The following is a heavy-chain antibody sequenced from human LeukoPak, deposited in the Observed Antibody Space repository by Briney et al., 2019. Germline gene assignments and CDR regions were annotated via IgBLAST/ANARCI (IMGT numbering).Heavy chain of an antibody. CDR1: GITFSSYG. CDR3: AKNFHREYSGSYFDY. V-gene: IGHV3-30*18. D-gene: IGHD1-26*01. Sequence: GRSLRLSCAASGITFSSYGMHWVRQAPGKGLEWVAVISYDGSKKYYADSVKGRFTISRDNSKNTLYLQMNSLRAEDTAVYYCAKNFHREYSGSYFDYWGQGTLVTVSS. J-gene: IGHJ4*02. CDR2: ISYDGSKK.